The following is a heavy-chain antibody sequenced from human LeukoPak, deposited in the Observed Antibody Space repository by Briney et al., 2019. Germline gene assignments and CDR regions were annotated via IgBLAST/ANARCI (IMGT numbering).Heavy chain of an antibody. CDR3: ARGTKFLEWFDEEDYYYYMDV. J-gene: IGHJ6*03. D-gene: IGHD3-3*01. CDR1: GFTFSSYA. V-gene: IGHV3-30-3*01. Sequence: GGSLRLSCAASGFTFSSYAMHWVRQAPGKGLEWVAVISYDGSNKYYADSVKGRFTISRDNSKNTLYLQMNSLRAEDTAVYYCARGTKFLEWFDEEDYYYYMDVWGKGTTVTVPS. CDR2: ISYDGSNK.